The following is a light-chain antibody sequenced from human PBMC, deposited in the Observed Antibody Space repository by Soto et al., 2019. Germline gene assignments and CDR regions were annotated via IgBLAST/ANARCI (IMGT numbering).Light chain of an antibody. CDR3: AAWDDSLNGVV. CDR1: SSNIGSNT. J-gene: IGLJ2*01. CDR2: SNI. V-gene: IGLV1-44*01. Sequence: QSVLTQPPSASGTPGQRVTISCSGSSSNIGSNTVNWYQQLPGTAPQLLIYSNIQRPSGGPDRFSGSKSGTSASLAISGFQSEDEADYYCAAWDDSLNGVVFGGGTKLTVL.